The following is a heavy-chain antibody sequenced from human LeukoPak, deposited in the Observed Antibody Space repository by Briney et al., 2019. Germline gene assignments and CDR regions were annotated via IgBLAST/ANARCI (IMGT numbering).Heavy chain of an antibody. CDR3: AREGGSYHEYYFDY. V-gene: IGHV1-2*02. J-gene: IGHJ4*02. D-gene: IGHD1-26*01. CDR1: GYTFSGYY. Sequence: ASVKVSCKASGYTFSGYYIHWVRQAPGQGLEWMGWIKPDSGDTHYVQKFQGRVTITADESTSTAYMELSSLRSEDTAVYYCAREGGSYHEYYFDYWGQGTLVTVSS. CDR2: IKPDSGDT.